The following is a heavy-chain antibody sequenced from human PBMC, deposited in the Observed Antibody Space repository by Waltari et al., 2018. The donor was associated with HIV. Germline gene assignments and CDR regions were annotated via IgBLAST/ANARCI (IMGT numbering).Heavy chain of an antibody. D-gene: IGHD2-2*01. CDR3: ARQLPPSYGMDV. Sequence: EVQLVESGGGLVQPGGSLRLSCAASGFPFSRYWMTRVRQAPGKGLEWVANIKQDGSEKYYVDSVRGRFTISRDNAKNSLYLQMNSLRADDTAVYYCARQLPPSYGMDVWGQGTTVTVSS. CDR2: IKQDGSEK. CDR1: GFPFSRYW. V-gene: IGHV3-7*01. J-gene: IGHJ6*02.